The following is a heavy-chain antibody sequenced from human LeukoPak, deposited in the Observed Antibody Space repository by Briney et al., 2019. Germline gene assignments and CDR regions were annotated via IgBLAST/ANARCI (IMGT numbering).Heavy chain of an antibody. J-gene: IGHJ4*02. CDR2: IYHSGST. CDR3: VRDIGYSSGLFDY. Sequence: SETLSLTCTVSGYSISSGYYWGWIRQPPGKGLEWIGSIYHSGSTYYNPSLKSRVTISVDTSKNQFSLKLSSVTAADTAVYYCVRDIGYSSGLFDYWGQGTLITVSS. D-gene: IGHD6-19*01. V-gene: IGHV4-38-2*02. CDR1: GYSISSGYY.